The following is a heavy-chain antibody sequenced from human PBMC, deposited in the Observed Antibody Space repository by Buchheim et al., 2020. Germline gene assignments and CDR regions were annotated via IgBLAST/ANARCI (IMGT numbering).Heavy chain of an antibody. Sequence: QVQLVESGGGVVQPGRSLRLSCAASGFTFSSYGMHWVRQAPGKGLEWVAVISYDGSNKYYADSVKGRFTVSRDNSKNMLYLQMNSLRVEDTAVYYCARDPPKSGWSFAAWGQGTLVPSP. CDR3: ARDPPKSGWSFAA. CDR2: ISYDGSNK. J-gene: IGHJ5*02. CDR1: GFTFSSYG. D-gene: IGHD6-19*01. V-gene: IGHV3-30*03.